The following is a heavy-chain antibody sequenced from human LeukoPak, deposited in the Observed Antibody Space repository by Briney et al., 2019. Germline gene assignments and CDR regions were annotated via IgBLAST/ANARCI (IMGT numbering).Heavy chain of an antibody. CDR1: GFTVSSNY. V-gene: IGHV3-9*01. D-gene: IGHD2/OR15-2a*01. CDR3: AKGGPLLSPFDY. Sequence: GGSLRLSCAVSGFTVSSNYMSWVRQAPGKGLEWVSGISWNSGSIGYADSVKGRFTISRDNAKNSLYLQMNSLRAEDTALYYCAKGGPLLSPFDYWGQGTLVTVSS. CDR2: ISWNSGSI. J-gene: IGHJ4*02.